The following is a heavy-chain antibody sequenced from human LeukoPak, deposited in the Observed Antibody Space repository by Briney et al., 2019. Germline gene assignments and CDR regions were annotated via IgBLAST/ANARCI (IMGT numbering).Heavy chain of an antibody. CDR1: GFTFSSYA. V-gene: IGHV3-30*04. CDR3: ARDVHAPADYYFDY. CDR2: ISNDGRDK. D-gene: IGHD2-2*01. Sequence: GGSLRLSCAASGFTFSSYAMHWVRQAPRKGLEWVAVISNDGRDKHNAHSVKSRFTISRDNSKNTLYVQMNSLTAEDTAVYYCARDVHAPADYYFDYWGQGTPVTVSS. J-gene: IGHJ4*02.